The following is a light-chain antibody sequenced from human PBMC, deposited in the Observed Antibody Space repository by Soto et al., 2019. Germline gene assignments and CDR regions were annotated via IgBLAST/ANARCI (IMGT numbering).Light chain of an antibody. J-gene: IGKJ3*01. CDR1: QSLLDSDGYNY. CDR2: LCS. CDR3: MQARHTPPT. V-gene: IGKV2-28*01. Sequence: EIVMTQSPHFLPVTPGEPASISCRSSQSLLDSDGYNYVDWYLQKPGQSPQLLIYLCSSRASGVPGRFSGSGSGTAFTLELSRVEAADGGVYYCMQARHTPPTFVPGTPVDIK.